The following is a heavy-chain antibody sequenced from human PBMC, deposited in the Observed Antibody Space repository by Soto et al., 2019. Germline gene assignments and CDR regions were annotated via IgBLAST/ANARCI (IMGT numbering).Heavy chain of an antibody. CDR2: IDPSDSYT. D-gene: IGHD2-15*01. CDR1: GYSFTSYW. V-gene: IGHV5-10-1*01. CDR3: ARHGCSGGSCYFYTPFDI. J-gene: IGHJ3*02. Sequence: SGESLKISCKGSGYSFTSYWISWVPQMPGKGLEWMGRIDPSDSYTNYSPSFQGHVTISADKSISTAYLQWSSLKASDTAMYYCARHGCSGGSCYFYTPFDIWGQGTMVTVSS.